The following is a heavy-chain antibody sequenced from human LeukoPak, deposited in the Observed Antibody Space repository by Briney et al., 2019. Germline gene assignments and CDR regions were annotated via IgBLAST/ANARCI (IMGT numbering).Heavy chain of an antibody. CDR1: GGSISSGGYS. CDR2: IYYTGST. D-gene: IGHD3-10*01. V-gene: IGHV4-30-4*07. CDR3: ARHRYYYRSGSYYGAPYYMDV. J-gene: IGHJ6*03. Sequence: PSETLSLTCTVSGGSISSGGYSWSWIRQPPGKGLEWIGYIYYTGSTYYNPSLKSRVTISVDTSKNQFSLKLSSVTAADTAAYYCARHRYYYRSGSYYGAPYYMDVWGKGTTVTISS.